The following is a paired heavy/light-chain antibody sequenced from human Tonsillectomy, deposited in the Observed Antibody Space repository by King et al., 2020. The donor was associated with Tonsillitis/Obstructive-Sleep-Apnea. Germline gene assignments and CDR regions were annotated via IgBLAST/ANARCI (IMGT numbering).Heavy chain of an antibody. Sequence: EVQLVESGGGLVQPGRSLRLSCTASGFTFGDYAMNWVRQAPGKGLEWLGFIRSKAYGGTTEYAASVKGRFTISRDDSKSIAYLQMNSLKTEDTAVYYCTRAGLDSSGYYGGMYYFHYWGQGTLVTVSS. D-gene: IGHD3-22*01. CDR3: TRAGLDSSGYYGGMYYFHY. J-gene: IGHJ4*02. CDR2: IRSKAYGGTT. V-gene: IGHV3-49*04. CDR1: GFTFGDYA.
Light chain of an antibody. CDR2: RNN. J-gene: IGLJ3*02. V-gene: IGLV1-47*01. CDR1: SSNIGSNY. Sequence: QSVLTQPPSASGTPGQRVTISCSGSSSNIGSNYVYWYQQLPGTAPKLLIYRNNQRPSGVPDRFSGSKSGTSASLAISGLRSEDEADYYCATWDDSLSGWVFGGGTKLTVL. CDR3: ATWDDSLSGWV.